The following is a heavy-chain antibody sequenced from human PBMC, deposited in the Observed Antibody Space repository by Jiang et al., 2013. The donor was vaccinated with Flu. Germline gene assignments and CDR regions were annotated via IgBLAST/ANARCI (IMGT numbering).Heavy chain of an antibody. CDR3: ARDEWRYDILTGPLFDY. J-gene: IGHJ4*02. CDR1: GYTFISYY. D-gene: IGHD3-9*01. CDR2: INPSGGRT. V-gene: IGHV1-46*01. Sequence: GAEVKKPGASVNLSCEASGYTFISYYIHWVRQAPGQGLEWMAMINPSGGRTSYPQKFQDRVTVTTDTSTSTSHMELRDLRSDDTALYYCARDEWRYDILTGPLFDYWGQGTLVTVSS.